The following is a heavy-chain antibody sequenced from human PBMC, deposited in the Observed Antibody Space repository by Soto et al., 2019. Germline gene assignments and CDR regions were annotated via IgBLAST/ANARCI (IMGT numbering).Heavy chain of an antibody. V-gene: IGHV5-51*01. CDR3: ARHNDSSSSRHPGYDAFDI. Sequence: GESLKISCKGSGYSFTSYWIGWVRQMPGKGLEWMGIIYPGDSDTRYSPSFQGQVTISADKSISTAYLQWSSLKASDTATYYGARHNDSSSSRHPGYDAFDIWGQGTMVTGSS. CDR1: GYSFTSYW. D-gene: IGHD6-6*01. J-gene: IGHJ3*02. CDR2: IYPGDSDT.